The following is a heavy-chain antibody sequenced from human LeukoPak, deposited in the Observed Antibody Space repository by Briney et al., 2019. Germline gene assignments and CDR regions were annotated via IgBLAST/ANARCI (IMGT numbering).Heavy chain of an antibody. CDR2: ISSSSSYI. CDR3: ARDRRIVVVPAATPDY. V-gene: IGHV3-21*01. CDR1: GFTFSSYS. D-gene: IGHD2-2*01. J-gene: IGHJ4*02. Sequence: GGSLRLSCAASGFTFSSYSMNWVRQAPGKGLEWVSSISSSSSYIYYADSVKGRFTISRDNSKNTLYLQMNSLRAEDTAVYYCARDRRIVVVPAATPDYWGQGTLVTVSS.